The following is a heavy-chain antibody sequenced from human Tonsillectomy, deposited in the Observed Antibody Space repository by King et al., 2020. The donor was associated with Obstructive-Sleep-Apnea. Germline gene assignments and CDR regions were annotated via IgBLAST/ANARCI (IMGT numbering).Heavy chain of an antibody. CDR2: IYYSGTT. CDR3: ARVRNYYYDSSGYYVERGYYYGMDV. Sequence: QLQESGPGLVKPSETLSLTCTVSGGSLSAYYWSWIRQPPGKGLEWIGYIYYSGTTNYNPSFKSRVAISVYTSKNPFSLTLSSVTAADTTVYYCARVRNYYYDSSGYYVERGYYYGMDVWGQGTTVTVSS. CDR1: GGSLSAYY. J-gene: IGHJ6*02. D-gene: IGHD3-22*01. V-gene: IGHV4-59*01.